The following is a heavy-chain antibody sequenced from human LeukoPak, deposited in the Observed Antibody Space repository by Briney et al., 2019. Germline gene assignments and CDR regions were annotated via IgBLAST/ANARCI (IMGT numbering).Heavy chain of an antibody. V-gene: IGHV3-48*01. D-gene: IGHD6-19*01. Sequence: GGSLRLSCAASGFTFSSYGMNWVRQAPGKGLEWVSYISSSGSTISYADSVKGRFTISRDNSKNTLYLQMNSLRAEDTAVYYCAKDTSTISVSGTCFDYWGQGTLVTVSS. CDR2: ISSSGSTI. CDR1: GFTFSSYG. CDR3: AKDTSTISVSGTCFDY. J-gene: IGHJ4*02.